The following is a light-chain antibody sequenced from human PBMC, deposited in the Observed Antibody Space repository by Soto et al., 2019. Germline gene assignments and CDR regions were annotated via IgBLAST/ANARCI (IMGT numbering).Light chain of an antibody. Sequence: QSVLTQPASVSGSPGQSITISCTGTSSDVGSYNLVSWYPQHPGKAPKLMIYEGSKRPSGVSNRFSGSKSGNTASLTISGLHAEDEDDYYCCSYAGSSTWVFGGGTKVTVL. CDR3: CSYAGSSTWV. V-gene: IGLV2-23*01. J-gene: IGLJ3*02. CDR1: SSDVGSYNL. CDR2: EGS.